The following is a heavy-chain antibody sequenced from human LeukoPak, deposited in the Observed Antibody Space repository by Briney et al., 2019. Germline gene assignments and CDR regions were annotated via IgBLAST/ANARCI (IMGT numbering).Heavy chain of an antibody. CDR1: GFTFSSYG. J-gene: IGHJ4*02. D-gene: IGHD3-3*01. V-gene: IGHV3-30*02. Sequence: GGSLRLSCAASGFTFSSYGMHWVRQAPGKGLEWVAFIRYDGSNKYYADSVKGRFTISRDNSKNTLYLQMNSLRAEDTAVYYCAKKGGTLFGVDPGLGYYFDYWGQGTLVTVSS. CDR3: AKKGGTLFGVDPGLGYYFDY. CDR2: IRYDGSNK.